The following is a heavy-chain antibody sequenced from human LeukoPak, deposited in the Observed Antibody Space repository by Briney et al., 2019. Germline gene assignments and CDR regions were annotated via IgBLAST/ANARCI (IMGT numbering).Heavy chain of an antibody. J-gene: IGHJ3*01. CDR2: IKEDGSTR. Sequence: HAGGSLRLSCAASGFTFDNHWMTWVRQAPGKGPQWLANIKEDGSTRFYVDSVEGRFTVSRENTKNSLYLQMNSLRVEDTAVYYCVRGRALVRGAIAAFDVWGQGTTVTVSS. CDR1: GFTFDNHW. V-gene: IGHV3-7*01. CDR3: VRGRALVRGAIAAFDV. D-gene: IGHD3-10*01.